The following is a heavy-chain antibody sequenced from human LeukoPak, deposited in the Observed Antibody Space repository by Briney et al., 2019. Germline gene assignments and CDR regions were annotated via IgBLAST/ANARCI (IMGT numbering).Heavy chain of an antibody. CDR3: ARDQGDNSYGYYAIWYAFDV. CDR1: GYTLTSYF. V-gene: IGHV1-69*04. Sequence: SVKVSCKASGYTLTSYFIHWVRQAPGQGLEWMGRIVPILGIANYAQEFQGRLIITADKATSSAYMELSSLRSEDTAVYYCARDQGDNSYGYYAIWYAFDVWGQGTMVTVSS. CDR2: IVPILGIA. D-gene: IGHD5-18*01. J-gene: IGHJ3*01.